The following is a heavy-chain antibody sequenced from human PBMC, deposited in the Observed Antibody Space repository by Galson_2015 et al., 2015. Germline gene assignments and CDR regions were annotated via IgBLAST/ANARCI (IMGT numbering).Heavy chain of an antibody. D-gene: IGHD1-26*01. CDR3: AKCSVVRGSYDY. V-gene: IGHV3-23*01. Sequence: SLRLSCAASGFTFSSYAMSWVRQAPGKGLEWVSAISGSGGSTYYADSVKGRFTISRDNSKNTLYLQMNSLRAEDTAVYYCAKCSVVRGSYDYWGQGTLVTVSS. J-gene: IGHJ4*02. CDR2: ISGSGGST. CDR1: GFTFSSYA.